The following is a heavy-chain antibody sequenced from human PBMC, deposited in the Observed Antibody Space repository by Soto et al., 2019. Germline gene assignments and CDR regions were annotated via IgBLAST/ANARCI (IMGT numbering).Heavy chain of an antibody. CDR1: GFPFSSYS. CDR3: ARQSTAAGTDLFDY. CDR2: ISSSSSYI. D-gene: IGHD6-13*01. Sequence: PGGSLRLSCAASGFPFSSYSMNWVRQAPGKGLEWVSSISSSSSYIYYADSVKGRFTISRDNAKNSLYLQMNSLRAEDTAVYYCARQSTAAGTDLFDYWGQGTLVTVSS. J-gene: IGHJ4*02. V-gene: IGHV3-21*01.